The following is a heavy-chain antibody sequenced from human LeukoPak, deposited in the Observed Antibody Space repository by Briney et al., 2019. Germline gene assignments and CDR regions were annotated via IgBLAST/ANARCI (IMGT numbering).Heavy chain of an antibody. CDR1: GFSLSTSGMC. CDR3: ARVHINSDAFDI. V-gene: IGHV2-70*11. D-gene: IGHD2-21*01. Sequence: CGPALVKPTQTLTLTCTFSGFSLSTSGMCVSWIRQPPGRALRGLVGIDWDDDKYYSTSLKTRLTISKDTSKNQVVLTMTNMDPVDTATYYCARVHINSDAFDIWGQGTMVTVSS. CDR2: IDWDDDK. J-gene: IGHJ3*02.